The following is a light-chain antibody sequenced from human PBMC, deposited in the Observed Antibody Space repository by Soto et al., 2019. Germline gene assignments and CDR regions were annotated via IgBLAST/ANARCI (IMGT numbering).Light chain of an antibody. Sequence: QSALTQPPSASGSPGQSVTISCTGTSSDVGGYNYVSWYQQHPGKAPKLMISGVSERPSGVPDRFSGSKSGNTASLTVSRLQAEDEADYYCSSYAGSDNWVFGGGTKVTVL. V-gene: IGLV2-8*01. CDR3: SSYAGSDNWV. CDR2: GVS. J-gene: IGLJ2*01. CDR1: SSDVGGYNY.